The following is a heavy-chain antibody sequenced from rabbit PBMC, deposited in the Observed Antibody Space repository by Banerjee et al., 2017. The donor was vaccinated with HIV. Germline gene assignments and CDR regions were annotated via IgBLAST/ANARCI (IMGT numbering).Heavy chain of an antibody. CDR3: ARDLAGVIGWNFNL. Sequence: QEQLKETGGGLVQPGGSLTLSCKASGFDFSTYYMSWVRQAPGKGLEWIACIYAGTFSTNTYYANWAKGRFTISKTSSTTVTLQMTSLTVADTATYFCARDLAGVIGWNFNLWGPGTLVTVS. CDR2: IYAGTFSTNT. CDR1: GFDFSTYYM. J-gene: IGHJ4*01. V-gene: IGHV1S45*01. D-gene: IGHD4-1*01.